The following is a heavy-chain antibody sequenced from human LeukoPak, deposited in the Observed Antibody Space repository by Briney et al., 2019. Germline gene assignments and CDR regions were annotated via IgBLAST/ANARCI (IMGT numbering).Heavy chain of an antibody. Sequence: SETLSLTCTVSGGSISSSSYYWSWIRQPAGKGLEWIGRIYTSGSTNYNPSLKSRVTMSVDTSKNQFSLKLSSVTAADTAVYYCARDYYDSSGYYPGGWFDPWGQGTLVTVSS. D-gene: IGHD3-22*01. CDR1: GGSISSSSYY. V-gene: IGHV4-61*02. CDR3: ARDYYDSSGYYPGGWFDP. CDR2: IYTSGST. J-gene: IGHJ5*02.